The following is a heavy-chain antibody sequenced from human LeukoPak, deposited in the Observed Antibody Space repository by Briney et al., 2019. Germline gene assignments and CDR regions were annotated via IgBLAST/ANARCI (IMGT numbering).Heavy chain of an antibody. Sequence: PGGSPRLSCAASGFTFGDYYMNWIRQAPGKGLEWIASMRSSGSTIRYADSVKGRFTISRDNAKNSLFLQMSSLRDEDTAVYYCARVEVTTVRTGPVDYWGQGTLVTVSS. D-gene: IGHD4-17*01. CDR2: MRSSGSTI. CDR3: ARVEVTTVRTGPVDY. CDR1: GFTFGDYY. J-gene: IGHJ4*02. V-gene: IGHV3-11*04.